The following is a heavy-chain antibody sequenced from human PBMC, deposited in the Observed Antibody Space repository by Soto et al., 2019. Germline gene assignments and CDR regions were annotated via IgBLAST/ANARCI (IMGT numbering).Heavy chain of an antibody. V-gene: IGHV4-4*02. CDR3: AIKIGDAFDI. J-gene: IGHJ3*02. Sequence: SETLSVTCAVASGSISSSNWWSWVRQPPGKGLEWIGDIYHSGSTNYNPSLKSRVTISVDKSKNQFSLKLSSVTAADTAVYYCAIKIGDAFDIWGQGTMVTVSS. CDR2: IYHSGST. CDR1: SGSISSSNW. D-gene: IGHD3-10*01.